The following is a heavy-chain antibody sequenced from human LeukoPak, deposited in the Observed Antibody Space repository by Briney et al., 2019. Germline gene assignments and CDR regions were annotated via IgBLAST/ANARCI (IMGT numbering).Heavy chain of an antibody. CDR1: GFTVSSDY. Sequence: GGSLRLSCSASGFTVSSDYMSWVRQAPGKGLEWVSVIYSGGSTYYADSVKGRFTISRDNSKNTLYLQMNSLRAEDTAVYYCATDKLEPGGGVDYWGQGTLVTVSS. D-gene: IGHD1-1*01. CDR2: IYSGGST. V-gene: IGHV3-53*01. CDR3: ATDKLEPGGGVDY. J-gene: IGHJ4*02.